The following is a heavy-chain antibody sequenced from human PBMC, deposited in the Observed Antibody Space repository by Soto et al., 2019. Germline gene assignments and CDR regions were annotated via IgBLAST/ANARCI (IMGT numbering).Heavy chain of an antibody. CDR1: GFTFSVYW. D-gene: IGHD3-10*01. V-gene: IGHV3-74*01. J-gene: IGHJ4*02. CDR3: ARGTDLFDW. Sequence: SGGSLRLSCTASGFTFSVYWMHWVRQTPGKGLVWVSRIKGDGSNTGYADSVKGRFTISRDNAKNTLYLQMNSLRAEDTAIYYCARGTDLFDWWGQGTLVTVSS. CDR2: IKGDGSNT.